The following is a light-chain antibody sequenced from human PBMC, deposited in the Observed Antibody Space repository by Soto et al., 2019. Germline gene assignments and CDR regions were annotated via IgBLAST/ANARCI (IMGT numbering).Light chain of an antibody. CDR1: QGISSA. J-gene: IGKJ1*01. CDR2: DAS. CDR3: QQYNSYSWT. Sequence: QIPQSPSSLSASVGYRVTITCRASQGISSALAWYQQKPGKAPKLLIYDASTLESGVPSRFSGSRSGTEFTLTISSLQPDDFATYYCQQYNSYSWTFGQGTKVDIK. V-gene: IGKV1-13*02.